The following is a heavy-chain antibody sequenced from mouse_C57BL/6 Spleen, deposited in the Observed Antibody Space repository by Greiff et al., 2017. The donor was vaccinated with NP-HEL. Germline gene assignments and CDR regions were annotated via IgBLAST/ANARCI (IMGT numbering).Heavy chain of an antibody. V-gene: IGHV1-52*01. Sequence: QVQLQQPGAELVRPGSSVKLSCKASGYTFTSYWMHWVKQRPIQGLEWIGNIDPSDSETHYNQKFKDKATLTVDKSSSTAYMQLSSLTSEDSAVYYCARTSDYSNPGFAYWGQGTLVTVSA. D-gene: IGHD2-5*01. CDR1: GYTFTSYW. CDR3: ARTSDYSNPGFAY. CDR2: IDPSDSET. J-gene: IGHJ3*01.